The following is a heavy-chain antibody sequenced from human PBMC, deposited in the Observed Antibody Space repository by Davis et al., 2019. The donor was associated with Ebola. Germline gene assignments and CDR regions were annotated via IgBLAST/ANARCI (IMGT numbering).Heavy chain of an antibody. CDR1: GFTFSSYA. CDR2: ISGSGGST. J-gene: IGHJ4*02. D-gene: IGHD6-13*01. CDR3: ARDHIAAAGSY. Sequence: GESLKISCAASGFTFSSYAMSWVRQAPGKGLEWVSAISGSGGSTYYADSVKGRFTISRDNSKNTLYLQMNSLRAEDTAVYYCARDHIAAAGSYWGQGTLVTVSS. V-gene: IGHV3-23*01.